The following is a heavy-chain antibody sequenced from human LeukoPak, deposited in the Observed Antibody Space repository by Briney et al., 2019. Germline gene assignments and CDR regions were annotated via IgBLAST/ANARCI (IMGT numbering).Heavy chain of an antibody. J-gene: IGHJ4*02. CDR2: YYDIDDT. Sequence: GGSLRLSCVASGFTVSGNYISWVRQSPGKGLEWVSIYYDIDDTRYADSVKGRFVMSGDTSKNTVYLHMDSLRAEDTAVYYCARVGSSRGYFDYWGQGTLVTVSS. D-gene: IGHD6-6*01. V-gene: IGHV3-66*01. CDR1: GFTVSGNY. CDR3: ARVGSSRGYFDY.